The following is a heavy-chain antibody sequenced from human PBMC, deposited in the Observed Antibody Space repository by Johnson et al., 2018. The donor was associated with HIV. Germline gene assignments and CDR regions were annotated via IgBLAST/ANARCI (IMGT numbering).Heavy chain of an antibody. CDR2: IYSGGKT. V-gene: IGHV3-66*02. J-gene: IGHJ3*02. Sequence: VQLVESGGGLVQPGGSLRLSCAAYGFTVSSNYMSWVRQAPGKGLEWVSVIYSGGKTYYGDSVRGRFTISRDNSKNTVSLQMNSLRAEDTAVYFCARDLIVGTTRTGAFDIWGQGTKVTVSS. CDR1: GFTVSSNY. CDR3: ARDLIVGTTRTGAFDI. D-gene: IGHD1-26*01.